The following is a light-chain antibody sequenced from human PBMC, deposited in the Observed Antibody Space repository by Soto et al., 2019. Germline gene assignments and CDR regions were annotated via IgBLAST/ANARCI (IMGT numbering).Light chain of an antibody. Sequence: DIVLTQSPGTLSLSRGERATLSCRASQSVSSSYLAWYQQKPGQAPRLLIYGASSRATGIPDRFSGSGSGTDFTLTISRLEPEDFAVYYCQQYGSSSYTFVQGTK. J-gene: IGKJ2*01. CDR3: QQYGSSSYT. CDR1: QSVSSSY. CDR2: GAS. V-gene: IGKV3-20*01.